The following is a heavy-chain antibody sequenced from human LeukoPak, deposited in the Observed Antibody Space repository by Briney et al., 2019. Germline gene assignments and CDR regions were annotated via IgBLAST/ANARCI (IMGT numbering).Heavy chain of an antibody. Sequence: ASVKVSCKASGGTFSSYAISWVRQATGQGLEWMGWMNPNSGNTGYAQKFQGRVTITRNTSISTAYMELSSLRSEDTAVYYCARGYYCSGGSCTMTDYWGQGTLVTVSS. CDR2: MNPNSGNT. D-gene: IGHD2-15*01. CDR3: ARGYYCSGGSCTMTDY. CDR1: GGTFSSYA. J-gene: IGHJ4*02. V-gene: IGHV1-8*03.